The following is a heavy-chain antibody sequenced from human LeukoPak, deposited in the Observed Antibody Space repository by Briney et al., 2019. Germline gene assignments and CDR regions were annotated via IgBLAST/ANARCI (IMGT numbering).Heavy chain of an antibody. Sequence: GGSLRLSCAASGFTFSSYGMHWVRQTPGKGLEWVAFIRYDGGNTYYADSVKGRFAISRDNSKNTLYLQMNRLTAEDTAVYYCAKDSLADIDYWGQGTLVTVSS. CDR3: AKDSLADIDY. V-gene: IGHV3-30*02. CDR1: GFTFSSYG. D-gene: IGHD3-16*01. CDR2: IRYDGGNT. J-gene: IGHJ4*02.